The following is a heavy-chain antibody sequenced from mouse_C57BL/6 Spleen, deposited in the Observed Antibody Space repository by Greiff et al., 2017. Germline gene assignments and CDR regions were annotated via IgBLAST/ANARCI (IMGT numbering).Heavy chain of an antibody. V-gene: IGHV1-20*01. D-gene: IGHD2-1*01. J-gene: IGHJ4*01. CDR1: GYSFTGYF. Sequence: VQLQQSGPELVKPGDSVKISCKASGYSFTGYFMNWVMQSHGKSLEWIGRINPYNGDTFYNQKFKGKATLTVDTSSSTAHMELRSLTSEDSAVFYCARNGHYEGVYAMDYWGQGTSVTVSS. CDR2: INPYNGDT. CDR3: ARNGHYEGVYAMDY.